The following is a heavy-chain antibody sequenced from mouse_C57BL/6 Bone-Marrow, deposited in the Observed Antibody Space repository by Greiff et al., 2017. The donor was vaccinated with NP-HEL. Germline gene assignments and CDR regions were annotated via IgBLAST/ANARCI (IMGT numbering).Heavy chain of an antibody. CDR3: ARHGGYYAMDY. CDR2: ISSGGSYT. J-gene: IGHJ4*01. CDR1: GFTFSSYG. V-gene: IGHV5-6*01. Sequence: EVQLVESGGDLVKPGGSLKLSCAASGFTFSSYGMSWVRQTPDKRLEWVATISSGGSYTYYPDSVKGRFTISRDNAKNTLHLQMSSLKSEDTAMYYCARHGGYYAMDYWGQGTSVTVSS.